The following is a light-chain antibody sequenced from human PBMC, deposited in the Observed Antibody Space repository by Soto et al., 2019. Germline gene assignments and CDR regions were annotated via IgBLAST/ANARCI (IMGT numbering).Light chain of an antibody. V-gene: IGLV2-8*01. CDR3: SSHAGSNNLV. CDR1: SSDVGGYNY. J-gene: IGLJ3*02. Sequence: QSARTQPPSASGSPGQSVTISCTGTSSDVGGYNYVSWYQQHPGKAPKLMIYEVNKRPSGVPDRFSGSKSGNTASLTVSGLQAEDEAGYYCSSHAGSNNLVFGGGTKLTVL. CDR2: EVN.